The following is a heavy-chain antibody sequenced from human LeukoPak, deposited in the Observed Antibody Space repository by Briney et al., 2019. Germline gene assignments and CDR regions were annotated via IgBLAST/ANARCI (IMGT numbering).Heavy chain of an antibody. J-gene: IGHJ4*02. CDR1: GYTFTTCH. V-gene: IGHV1-46*01. CDR3: ARDRKGLRLLPTGRYFDN. Sequence: ASVKVSCKASGYTFTTCHMHWVRQAPGQGLEWMGIINPSGGTTTYAQKFQGRVTMTRAMSTSTVYMELSSLRSEDTAVYYCARDRKGLRLLPTGRYFDNWGQGTLVTVSS. D-gene: IGHD3-22*01. CDR2: INPSGGTT.